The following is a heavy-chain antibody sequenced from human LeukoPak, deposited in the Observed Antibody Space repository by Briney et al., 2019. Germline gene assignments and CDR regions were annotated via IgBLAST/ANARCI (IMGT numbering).Heavy chain of an antibody. CDR3: ARARRYGDYVGEWFDP. J-gene: IGHJ5*02. CDR2: IFPIFGTA. CDR1: GGTFTSYA. Sequence: SVKVSCKASGGTFTSYAISWVRQAPGQGLEWMGGIFPIFGTANYAQKFQGRVTITTDESTSTVYMELSSLRSEDTAVYYCARARRYGDYVGEWFDPWGQGTLVTVSS. V-gene: IGHV1-69*05. D-gene: IGHD4-17*01.